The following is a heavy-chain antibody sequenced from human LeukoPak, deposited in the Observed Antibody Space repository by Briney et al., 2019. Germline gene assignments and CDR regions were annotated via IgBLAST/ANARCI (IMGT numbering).Heavy chain of an antibody. CDR1: GFTFSSYE. J-gene: IGHJ6*03. V-gene: IGHV3-21*01. Sequence: GGSLRLSCAASGFTFSSYEMNWVRQAPGKGLEWVSSISSSSSYIYYADSVKGRFTISRDNAKNSLYLQMNSLRAEDTAVYYCARVAAAVTSYYYYYMDVWGKGTTVTVSS. CDR2: ISSSSSYI. D-gene: IGHD6-13*01. CDR3: ARVAAAVTSYYYYYMDV.